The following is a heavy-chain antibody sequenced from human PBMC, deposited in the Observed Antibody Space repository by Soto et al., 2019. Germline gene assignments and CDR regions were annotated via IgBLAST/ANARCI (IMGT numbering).Heavy chain of an antibody. CDR2: VSVSGGTT. D-gene: IGHD3-22*01. Sequence: GGSLRLSCAASGFMFNNYAMSWVRQAPGKGLEWVSTVSVSGGTTYYADSLKGRFTISRDNSKKTVYLQMNRLRADDTAIYYCAKGIYSNASSGYRLFDYWGQGTLVTVSS. J-gene: IGHJ4*02. CDR3: AKGIYSNASSGYRLFDY. CDR1: GFMFNNYA. V-gene: IGHV3-23*01.